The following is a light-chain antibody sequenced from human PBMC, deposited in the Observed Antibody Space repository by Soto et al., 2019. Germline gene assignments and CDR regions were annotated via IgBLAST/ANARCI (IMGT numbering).Light chain of an antibody. CDR3: QQYNTWPIA. J-gene: IGKJ5*01. V-gene: IGKV3-15*01. CDR2: GAS. Sequence: EIVMTQSPAPPSVSPGERATLSCRASQSVGSSLAWYQQTPGQAPRLLIYGASSRATGIPARFSGSGSGTEFTLTISSLQSEDFAVYYCQQYNTWPIAFGQGTRLEIK. CDR1: QSVGSS.